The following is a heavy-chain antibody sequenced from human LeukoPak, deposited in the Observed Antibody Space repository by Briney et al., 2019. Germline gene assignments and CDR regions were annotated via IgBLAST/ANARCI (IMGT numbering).Heavy chain of an antibody. CDR2: INQGGSDK. CDR3: AKTSDDYDSSGYYFDY. CDR1: GFTFSGHW. V-gene: IGHV3-7*03. J-gene: IGHJ4*02. D-gene: IGHD3-22*01. Sequence: PGGSLRLSCAASGFTFSGHWMSWVRQAPGKGLEWVANINQGGSDKYYVDSVKGRFTISRDNANNLLYLQMNSLRAEDTAVYYCAKTSDDYDSSGYYFDYWGQGTLVTVSS.